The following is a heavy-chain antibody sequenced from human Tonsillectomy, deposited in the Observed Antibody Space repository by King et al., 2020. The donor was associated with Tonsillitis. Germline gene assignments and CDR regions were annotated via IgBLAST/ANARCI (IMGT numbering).Heavy chain of an antibody. J-gene: IGHJ1*01. CDR1: GFTFSSYA. CDR2: ISYDGSNK. CDR3: ARKYKDALYYDFWSGYYTHFQH. Sequence: VQLVESGGGVVQPGRSLRLSCAASGFTFSSYAMHWVRQAPGKGLEWVAVISYDGSNKYYADSVKGRFTISRDNSKNTLYLQMNSLRAEDTAVYYCARKYKDALYYDFWSGYYTHFQHWGQGTLVTVSS. V-gene: IGHV3-30*04. D-gene: IGHD3-3*01.